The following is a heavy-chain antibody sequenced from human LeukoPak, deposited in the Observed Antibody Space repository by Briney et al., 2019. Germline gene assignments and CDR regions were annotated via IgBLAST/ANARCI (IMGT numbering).Heavy chain of an antibody. Sequence: PGGSLRLSCAASGFSFSSYWMHWVRQAPGKGLVWVSRINSDGSSTSYADSVKGRFTISRDNAKNTLYLQMNSLRAEDTAVYYCARDPPNWNGMNYFDYWGQGTLVTVSS. CDR2: INSDGSST. J-gene: IGHJ4*02. D-gene: IGHD1-20*01. CDR3: ARDPPNWNGMNYFDY. CDR1: GFSFSSYW. V-gene: IGHV3-74*01.